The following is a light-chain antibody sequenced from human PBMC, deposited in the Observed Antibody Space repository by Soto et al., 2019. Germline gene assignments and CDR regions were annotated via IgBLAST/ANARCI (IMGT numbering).Light chain of an antibody. V-gene: IGKV3-20*01. CDR2: GAS. J-gene: IGKJ2*01. CDR1: QIISSTY. Sequence: EIVLTQSPGTLSLSPGERAILSCRASQIISSTYLAWYQQKPDQAPRLLIYGASSRATGVPDRFSGSGSGTDFTLTISRLEPEDFAVYYCQQYGSSPPVYTFGQGTKLEIK. CDR3: QQYGSSPPVYT.